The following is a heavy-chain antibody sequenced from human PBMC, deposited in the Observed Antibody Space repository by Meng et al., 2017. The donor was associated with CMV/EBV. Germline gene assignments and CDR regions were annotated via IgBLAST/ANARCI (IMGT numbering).Heavy chain of an antibody. CDR2: INWNGGST. V-gene: IGHV3-20*03. Sequence: FTFDDYGVSWVSQAPGKGLEWVSGINWNGGSTGYADSVKGRFTISRDNAKNSLYLQMNSLRAEDTALYYCARGRSIVVVVAATPFDYWGQGTLVTVSS. D-gene: IGHD2-15*01. CDR3: ARGRSIVVVVAATPFDY. CDR1: FTFDDYG. J-gene: IGHJ4*02.